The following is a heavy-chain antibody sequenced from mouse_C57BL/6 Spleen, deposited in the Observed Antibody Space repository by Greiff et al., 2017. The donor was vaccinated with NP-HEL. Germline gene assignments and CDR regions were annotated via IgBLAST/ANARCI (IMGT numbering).Heavy chain of an antibody. J-gene: IGHJ1*03. Sequence: VQLKESGGDLVKPGGSLKLSCAASGFTFSSYGMSWVRQTPDKRLEWVATISSGGSYTYYPDSVKGRFTISRDNAKNTLYLQMSSLKSEDTAMYYCARQGGLLPHWYFDVWGTGTTVTVSS. CDR2: ISSGGSYT. CDR3: ARQGGLLPHWYFDV. D-gene: IGHD2-3*01. CDR1: GFTFSSYG. V-gene: IGHV5-6*01.